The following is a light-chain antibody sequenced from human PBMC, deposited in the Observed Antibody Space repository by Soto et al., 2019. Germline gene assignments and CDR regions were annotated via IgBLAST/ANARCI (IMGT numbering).Light chain of an antibody. CDR3: QQYDTLPLT. V-gene: IGKV1-33*01. Sequence: DIQMTQSPSSLSTSVGDRVTITCQASQDISNYLNWYQQEPGKPPKLLIYDASNLETGVPSRFSGSGSGTDFTFTISSLQPEDIATYYCQQYDTLPLTFGGGTKVEIK. CDR1: QDISNY. J-gene: IGKJ4*01. CDR2: DAS.